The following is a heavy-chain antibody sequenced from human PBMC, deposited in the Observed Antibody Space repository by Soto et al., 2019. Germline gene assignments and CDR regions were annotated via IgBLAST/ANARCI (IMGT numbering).Heavy chain of an antibody. CDR2: IYYSGST. CDR1: GGSISSGGYY. Sequence: PSETLSLTCTVSGGSISSGGYYWSWIRQHPGKGLEWIGYIYYSGSTYYNPSLKSRVTISVDTSKNQFSLKLSSVTAADTAVYYCARDNYGSGNTWFDPWGQGTLVTVSS. V-gene: IGHV4-31*03. CDR3: ARDNYGSGNTWFDP. J-gene: IGHJ5*02. D-gene: IGHD3-10*01.